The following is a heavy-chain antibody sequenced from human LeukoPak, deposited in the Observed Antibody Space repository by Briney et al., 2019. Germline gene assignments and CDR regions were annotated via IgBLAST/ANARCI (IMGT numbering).Heavy chain of an antibody. CDR2: IKQDGGVK. V-gene: IGHV3-7*01. D-gene: IGHD3-10*01. Sequence: GGSLRLSCAASGFTFSNDWMNWVRQAPGKGLEWVANIKQDGGVKNYVASVKGRFTISRDNAKNSLYLQMNSLRAEDTAVYYCARENFAVRGVIKDYYYGMDVWSQGTTVTVSS. J-gene: IGHJ6*02. CDR1: GFTFSNDW. CDR3: ARENFAVRGVIKDYYYGMDV.